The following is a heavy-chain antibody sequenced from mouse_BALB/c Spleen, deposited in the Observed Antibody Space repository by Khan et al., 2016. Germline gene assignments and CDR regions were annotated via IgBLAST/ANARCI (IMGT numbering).Heavy chain of an antibody. J-gene: IGHJ3*01. CDR3: GRSCDYGGFPY. Sequence: EVQLQESVPELVKPGASVKISCKASGYSFTGYFMNWVKQSPGKSLEWIGRINPYIGYTFYNQNFKGKATLTVDKSSSTAHIELLTLTSEDSAVYFCGRSCDYGGFPYWGQGTLVTVSA. V-gene: IGHV1-37*01. CDR1: GYSFTGYF. CDR2: INPYIGYT. D-gene: IGHD2-4*01.